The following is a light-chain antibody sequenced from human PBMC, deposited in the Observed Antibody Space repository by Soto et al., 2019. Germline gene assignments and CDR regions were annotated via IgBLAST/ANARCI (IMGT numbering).Light chain of an antibody. J-gene: IGKJ1*01. V-gene: IGKV3-15*01. CDR2: GAS. CDR1: HVSSTN. Sequence: EIVMTQSPATLSVSPGARATLSGRASHVSSTNLAWYQQKPGQAPRLLIYGASTRATGIPARFSGSGSGTEFTLTISGLQSEDLAVYYCQRYDDWPTWTFGQGTKVDIK. CDR3: QRYDDWPTWT.